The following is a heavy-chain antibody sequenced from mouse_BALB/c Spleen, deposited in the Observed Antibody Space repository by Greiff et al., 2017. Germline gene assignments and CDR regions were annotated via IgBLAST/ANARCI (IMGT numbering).Heavy chain of an antibody. CDR2: IDPANGNT. CDR1: GFNIKDTY. CDR3: AREDYYGSSDYFDY. Sequence: EVQLQQSGAELVKPGASVKLSCTASGFNIKDTYMHWVKQRPEQGLEWIGRIDPANGNTKYDPKFQGKATITADTSSNTAYLQLSSLTSEDTAVYYCAREDYYGSSDYFDYWGQGTTLTVSS. V-gene: IGHV14-3*02. D-gene: IGHD1-1*01. J-gene: IGHJ2*01.